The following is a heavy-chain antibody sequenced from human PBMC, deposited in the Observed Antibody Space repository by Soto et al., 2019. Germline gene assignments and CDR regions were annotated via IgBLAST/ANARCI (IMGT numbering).Heavy chain of an antibody. CDR2: ISFDGDYK. Sequence: GGSLRLSCVGSGFTFSSYGMHWIRQAPGKGLEWLAVISFDGDYKYHADSVKGRFTISRDNSKNTLYLQMNSLRAEDTAVYYCAKDVLRFLEWLAFYGMDVWGQGTTVTVSS. J-gene: IGHJ6*02. CDR3: AKDVLRFLEWLAFYGMDV. CDR1: GFTFSSYG. D-gene: IGHD3-3*01. V-gene: IGHV3-30*18.